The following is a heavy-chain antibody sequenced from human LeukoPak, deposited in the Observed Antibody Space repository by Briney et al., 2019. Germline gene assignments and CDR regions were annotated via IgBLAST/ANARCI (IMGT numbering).Heavy chain of an antibody. CDR1: GFTFSDYY. V-gene: IGHV3-11*01. CDR2: ISNSGTSI. J-gene: IGHJ4*02. D-gene: IGHD6-19*01. Sequence: GGSLRLSCGGSGFTFSDYYMNWIRQAPGKGLEWVSYISNSGTSIYQSDSVKGRFTISRDNAKNSLYLQMNSLRAEDTALYYCARGLDSSGWYYFDYWGQGTLVTVSS. CDR3: ARGLDSSGWYYFDY.